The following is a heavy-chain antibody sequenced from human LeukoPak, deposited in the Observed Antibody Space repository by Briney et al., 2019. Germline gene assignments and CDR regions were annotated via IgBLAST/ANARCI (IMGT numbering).Heavy chain of an antibody. J-gene: IGHJ4*02. D-gene: IGHD3-10*01. Sequence: GGSLRLSCAASGLNIYTYWMSWVRQPPGKGPEWVANIKQDGTEKYYVESVRGRFTISRDNAKNSLYLQMDSLRAEDTAVYYCAKSGLVRGVTPFHFDYWGQGTLVTVSS. CDR1: GLNIYTYW. CDR3: AKSGLVRGVTPFHFDY. V-gene: IGHV3-7*03. CDR2: IKQDGTEK.